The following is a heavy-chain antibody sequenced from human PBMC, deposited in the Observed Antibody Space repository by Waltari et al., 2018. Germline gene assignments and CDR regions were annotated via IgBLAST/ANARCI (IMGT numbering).Heavy chain of an antibody. D-gene: IGHD2-15*01. Sequence: QVQLQESGPGLVKPSQTLSLTCTVSGGSISSGGYYWSWIRQHPGNGMEWIGYIYYSGSTYYNPSLKSLVTISVDTSKNQFSLKLSSVTAADTAVYYCARVMGGNTPAGYYYYYYMDVWGKGTTVTVSS. CDR1: GGSISSGGYY. V-gene: IGHV4-31*01. J-gene: IGHJ6*03. CDR2: IYYSGST. CDR3: ARVMGGNTPAGYYYYYYMDV.